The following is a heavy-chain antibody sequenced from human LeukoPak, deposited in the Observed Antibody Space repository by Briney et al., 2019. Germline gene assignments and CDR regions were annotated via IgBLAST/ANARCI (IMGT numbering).Heavy chain of an antibody. CDR3: ARDPVGGSIIFDY. Sequence: SQTLSLTCAISGDGVSSNSAAWNWIRQSPSRGLEWLGRTYYRSKWYYDYAVAVKSRISINPDTSKNQFSLQLSSVTPEDTAVYYCARDPVGGSIIFDYWGQGTLVTVSS. CDR2: TYYRSKWYY. D-gene: IGHD3-10*01. CDR1: GDGVSSNSAA. V-gene: IGHV6-1*01. J-gene: IGHJ4*02.